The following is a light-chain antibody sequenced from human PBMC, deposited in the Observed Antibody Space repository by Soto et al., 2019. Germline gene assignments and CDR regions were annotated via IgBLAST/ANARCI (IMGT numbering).Light chain of an antibody. Sequence: EIVITQSPATLSVSPGERATLSCRASQSVSSNYLAWYQQKPGQAPRLLIYGASTRATGIPDRFSGSGSGTDFTLTISRLEPEDSAVYYCQQYGSSPTWTFGQGTKVDIK. V-gene: IGKV3-20*01. CDR2: GAS. CDR1: QSVSSNY. J-gene: IGKJ1*01. CDR3: QQYGSSPTWT.